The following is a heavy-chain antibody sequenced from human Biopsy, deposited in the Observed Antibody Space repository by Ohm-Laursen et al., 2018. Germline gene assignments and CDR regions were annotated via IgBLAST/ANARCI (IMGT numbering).Heavy chain of an antibody. CDR1: GGSISSSY. D-gene: IGHD2/OR15-2a*01. CDR3: ARATNSTGWPYYYFYGMDV. V-gene: IGHV4-59*01. J-gene: IGHJ6*02. CDR2: IYYSGST. Sequence: TLSLTCSVSGGSISSSYWSWIRQTPGKGLEWIGYIYYSGSTNYNPSLKSQVTISVDTSKNQFSLRLNSVTAADTAVYYCARATNSTGWPYYYFYGMDVWGQGTTVTVSS.